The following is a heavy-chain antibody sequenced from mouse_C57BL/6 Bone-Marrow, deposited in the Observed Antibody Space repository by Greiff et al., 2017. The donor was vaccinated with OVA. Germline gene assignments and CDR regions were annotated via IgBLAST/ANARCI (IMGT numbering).Heavy chain of an antibody. Sequence: EVMLVESGGGLVQPGGSMKLSCAASGFTFSDAWMDWVRQSPEKGLEWVAEIRNKANNHATYYAESVKGRFTISRDDSKSSVYLQMNGLRAEDTGIYYCTLGYWFAYWGQGTLVTVSA. CDR1: GFTFSDAW. V-gene: IGHV6-6*01. CDR3: TLGYWFAY. J-gene: IGHJ3*01. CDR2: IRNKANNHAT. D-gene: IGHD3-2*02.